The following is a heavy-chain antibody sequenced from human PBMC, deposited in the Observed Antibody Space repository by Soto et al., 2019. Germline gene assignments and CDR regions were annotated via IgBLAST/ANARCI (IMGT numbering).Heavy chain of an antibody. D-gene: IGHD3-10*01. Sequence: QVQLVQSGAEVKKPGASVKVSCKASGYTFTSYDINWVRQATGQGLEWMGWMNPNSGHTGYAHKFQGRVTMTRNTSISTAYMELSSLPSEDTAVYYCARVAMVRGVIITSNYYYYMDVWGKGTTVTVSS. CDR3: ARVAMVRGVIITSNYYYYMDV. CDR1: GYTFTSYD. J-gene: IGHJ6*03. CDR2: MNPNSGHT. V-gene: IGHV1-8*01.